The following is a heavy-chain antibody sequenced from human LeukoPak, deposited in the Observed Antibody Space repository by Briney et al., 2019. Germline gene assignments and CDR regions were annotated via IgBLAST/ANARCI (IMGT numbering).Heavy chain of an antibody. D-gene: IGHD2-21*02. CDR2: IYHSGST. J-gene: IGHJ4*02. CDR1: GGSISSSNW. V-gene: IGHV4-4*02. CDR3: ARASHIVVVTAPFFDY. Sequence: PSETLSLTCAVSGGSISSSNWWSWVRQPPGKGLEWIGEIYHSGSTNYNPSLKSRVTISVDKSKNQSSLKLSSVTAADTAVYYCARASHIVVVTAPFFDYWGQGTLVTVSS.